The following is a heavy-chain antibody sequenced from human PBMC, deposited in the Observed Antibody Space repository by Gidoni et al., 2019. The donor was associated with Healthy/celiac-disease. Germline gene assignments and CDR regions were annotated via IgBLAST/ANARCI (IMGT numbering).Heavy chain of an antibody. CDR2: ISYDGSNK. Sequence: QVQLVESGGGVVQPGRSLRLSCAASGFTFRSYAMHWVRQAPGKGLEWVAVISYDGSNKYYADSVKCRFTISRDNSKNTLYLQMNSLRAEDTAVYYCARGEGVLMVYATLDYWGQGTLVTVSS. CDR1: GFTFRSYA. J-gene: IGHJ4*02. D-gene: IGHD2-8*01. CDR3: ARGEGVLMVYATLDY. V-gene: IGHV3-30-3*01.